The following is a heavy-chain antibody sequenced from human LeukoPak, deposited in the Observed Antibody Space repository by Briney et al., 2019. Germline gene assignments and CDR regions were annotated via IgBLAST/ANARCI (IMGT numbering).Heavy chain of an antibody. Sequence: GESLKISCKASGYSFTNYWIGWARQMPGKGLEWMGIIYPSDSDTRYSPSFQGQVTISADKSISTAYLQWSSLKASDTAIYYCARQTTVDIVAYTDYWGQGTLVSVSS. CDR2: IYPSDSDT. D-gene: IGHD5-12*01. CDR3: ARQTTVDIVAYTDY. CDR1: GYSFTNYW. J-gene: IGHJ4*02. V-gene: IGHV5-51*01.